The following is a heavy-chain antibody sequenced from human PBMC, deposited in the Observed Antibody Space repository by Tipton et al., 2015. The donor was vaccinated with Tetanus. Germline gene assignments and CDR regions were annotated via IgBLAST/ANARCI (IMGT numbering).Heavy chain of an antibody. CDR1: GGSISSYY. Sequence: TLSLTCTVSGGSISSYYWSWIRQPAGKGLEWIGRIYTSESTNYNPSLKSRVTMSVDTSKNQFSLKLSSVTAADTAVYYCARESWNRDAFDIWGQGTMVTVSS. CDR2: IYTSEST. V-gene: IGHV4-4*07. J-gene: IGHJ3*02. D-gene: IGHD1-1*01. CDR3: ARESWNRDAFDI.